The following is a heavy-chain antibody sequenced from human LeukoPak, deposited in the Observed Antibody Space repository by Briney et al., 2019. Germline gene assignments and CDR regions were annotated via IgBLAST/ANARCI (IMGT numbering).Heavy chain of an antibody. CDR1: GLTFSSYA. D-gene: IGHD6-13*01. J-gene: IGHJ4*02. V-gene: IGHV3-23*01. CDR3: AKSPYSNTWSACDY. CDR2: ISSSGDST. Sequence: GGSLRLSCAASGLTFSSYALTWVRQAPGKGLEWVSAISSSGDSTYYAESVKGRFTISRDNSMNTLYLQMNSLRAEDTAVYYCAKSPYSNTWSACDYWGQGTLVTVSS.